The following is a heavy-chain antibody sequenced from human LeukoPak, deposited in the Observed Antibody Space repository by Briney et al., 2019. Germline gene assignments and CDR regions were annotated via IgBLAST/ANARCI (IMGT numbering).Heavy chain of an antibody. CDR2: INHSGST. D-gene: IGHD3-9*01. Sequence: ASETLSLTCAVYGGSFSGYCWSWIRQPPGKGLEWIGEINHSGSTNYNPSLKSRVTISVDTSKNQFSLKLSSVTAADTAVYYCARGVTGYWYYFDYWGQGTLVTVSS. J-gene: IGHJ4*02. V-gene: IGHV4-34*01. CDR1: GGSFSGYC. CDR3: ARGVTGYWYYFDY.